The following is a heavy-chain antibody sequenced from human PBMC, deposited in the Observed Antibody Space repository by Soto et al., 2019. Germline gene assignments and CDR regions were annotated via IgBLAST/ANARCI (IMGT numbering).Heavy chain of an antibody. CDR2: ISPIFGTA. D-gene: IGHD2-15*01. J-gene: IGHJ4*02. Sequence: QVQLVQSGAEEKKPGSSVKVSCKASGGSFSSYAISWVRQSPGQGLEWMGGISPIFGTANSAQTFQGRVTITSDESTSTSYMELSGLRSEDTVVYYCASDGYCSGGSCYHGYYWGQGTLVTVSS. CDR3: ASDGYCSGGSCYHGYY. CDR1: GGSFSSYA. V-gene: IGHV1-69*01.